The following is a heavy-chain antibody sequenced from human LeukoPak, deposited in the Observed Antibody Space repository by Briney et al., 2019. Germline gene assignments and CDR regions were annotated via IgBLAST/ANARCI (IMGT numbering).Heavy chain of an antibody. J-gene: IGHJ5*02. CDR3: ARVVVDVARALSAVLHVWFDP. D-gene: IGHD2-15*01. V-gene: IGHV1-69*13. CDR2: IIPIFGTA. Sequence: ASVKVSCKASGGTFSSYAISWVRQAPGQGLEWMGGIIPIFGTANYAQKFQGRVTITADESTSTAYMELSSLRSEDTAVYYCARVVVDVARALSAVLHVWFDPWGQGTLVTVSS. CDR1: GGTFSSYA.